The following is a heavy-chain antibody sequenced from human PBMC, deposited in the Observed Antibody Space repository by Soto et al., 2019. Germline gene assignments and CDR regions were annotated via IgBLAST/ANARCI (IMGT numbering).Heavy chain of an antibody. CDR2: IYYSGNT. V-gene: IGHV4-59*08. Sequence: SETLSLTCTVSGDSISSYYWGWIRQPPGKGLEWIGYIYYSGNTNYNPSLKSRVTISVDTSKNQFSLKLTSLTAADTAVYYCARIHVGIRIHYYYYMDVWDKGTTVTVSS. CDR1: GDSISSYY. D-gene: IGHD7-27*01. J-gene: IGHJ6*03. CDR3: ARIHVGIRIHYYYYMDV.